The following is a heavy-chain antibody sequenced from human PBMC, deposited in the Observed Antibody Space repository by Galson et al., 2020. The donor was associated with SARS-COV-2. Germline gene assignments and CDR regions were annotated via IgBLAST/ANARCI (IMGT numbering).Heavy chain of an antibody. CDR3: ARQGVNMIVLVTVPGWYFDL. CDR2: SYPSGTT. D-gene: IGHD3-22*01. J-gene: IGHJ2*01. V-gene: IGHV4-38-2*02. CDR1: GYSVSTTNY. Sequence: SETLSLTCTVSGYSVSTTNYCCFLQQPPGGGLWLIGSSYPSGTTYYNPSLKSRVTISVDTSKNQFSLRLDSLTAADTALYYCARQGVNMIVLVTVPGWYFDLWRRGPLVTVS.